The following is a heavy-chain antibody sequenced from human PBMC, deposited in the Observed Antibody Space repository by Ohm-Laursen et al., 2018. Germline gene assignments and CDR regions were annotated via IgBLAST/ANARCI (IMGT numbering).Heavy chain of an antibody. CDR2: VYYSGSI. D-gene: IGHD3-10*01. CDR1: GGSATSYY. Sequence: SQTLSLTCTISGGSATSYYWNWIRQPPGKGLEWIGYVYYSGSINYNPSLESRVTILLDTSKNQVSLKLNSVTAADTAVYYCARAARRSCCDSWGQGVLVTVSS. V-gene: IGHV4-59*02. J-gene: IGHJ4*02. CDR3: ARAARRSCCDS.